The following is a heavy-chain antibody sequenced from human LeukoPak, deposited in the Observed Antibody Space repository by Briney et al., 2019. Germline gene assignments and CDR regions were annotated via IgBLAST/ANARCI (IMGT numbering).Heavy chain of an antibody. CDR3: AKDQRITMIVVPEYFQH. CDR2: ISGSGGST. CDR1: GFTFSSYA. J-gene: IGHJ1*01. V-gene: IGHV3-23*01. Sequence: GGSLRLSCAASGFTFSSYAMSWVRQAPGKGLEWVSAISGSGGSTYYADSVKGRFTISRDNSKNTLYLQMNSLRAEDTAVYYCAKDQRITMIVVPEYFQHWGQGTLVTVSS. D-gene: IGHD3-22*01.